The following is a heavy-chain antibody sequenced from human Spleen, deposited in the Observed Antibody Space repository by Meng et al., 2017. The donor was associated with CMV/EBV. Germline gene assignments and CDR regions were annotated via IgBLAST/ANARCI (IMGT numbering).Heavy chain of an antibody. Sequence: GESLKISCAASKFTFGSYTMHWVRQAPGKGLDWVALISYDARNKHYADSVKGRFTISRVNAKNSLYLQMNSLRVEDTAVYYCARGTVLGYGSSDYYYYGMDVWGQGTTVTVSS. V-gene: IGHV3-30*04. J-gene: IGHJ6*02. CDR3: ARGTVLGYGSSDYYYYGMDV. CDR2: ISYDARNK. D-gene: IGHD6-13*01. CDR1: KFTFGSYT.